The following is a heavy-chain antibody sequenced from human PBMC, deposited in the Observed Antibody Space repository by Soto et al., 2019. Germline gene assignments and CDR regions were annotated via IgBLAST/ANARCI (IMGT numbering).Heavy chain of an antibody. CDR1: GFTFSSYW. V-gene: IGHV3-7*01. D-gene: IGHD3-3*01. J-gene: IGHJ6*03. CDR3: ARAPNYDFWSGTNYYMDV. CDR2: IKQDGSEK. Sequence: GGSLRLSCAASGFTFSSYWMSWVRQAPGKGLEWVANIKQDGSEKYYVDSVKGRFTISRDNAKNSLYLQMNSLRAEDTAVYYCARAPNYDFWSGTNYYMDVWGKGTTVTVSS.